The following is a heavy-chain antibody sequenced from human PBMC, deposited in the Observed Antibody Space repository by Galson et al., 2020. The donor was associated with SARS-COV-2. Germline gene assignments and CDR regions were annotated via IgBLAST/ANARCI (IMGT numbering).Heavy chain of an antibody. V-gene: IGHV1-69*06. Sequence: ASVKVSCQASGGTFSSYAISWVRQAPGQGLEWMGRIIPIFGTANYAQKFQGRVTITADKSTSTAYMELSSLRSEDTAVYYCAREAGWDYYDSSGYYLDYWGQGTLVTVSS. D-gene: IGHD3-22*01. CDR1: GGTFSSYA. CDR2: IIPIFGTA. CDR3: AREAGWDYYDSSGYYLDY. J-gene: IGHJ4*02.